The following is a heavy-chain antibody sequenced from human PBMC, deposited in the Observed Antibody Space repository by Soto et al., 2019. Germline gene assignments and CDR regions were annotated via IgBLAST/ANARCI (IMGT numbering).Heavy chain of an antibody. J-gene: IGHJ4*02. CDR3: AKDSRVANFYFAY. CDR1: GFTFSNYA. Sequence: GGSLRLSCAASGFTFSNYAMTWARQAPGKGLEWVSSLLRSGSTTYYADSVKGRFTISSDKSANSLYLQMDSLRAEDTAVYYCAKDSRVANFYFAYWGPGTLVTGS. D-gene: IGHD5-12*01. V-gene: IGHV3-23*01. CDR2: LLRSGSTT.